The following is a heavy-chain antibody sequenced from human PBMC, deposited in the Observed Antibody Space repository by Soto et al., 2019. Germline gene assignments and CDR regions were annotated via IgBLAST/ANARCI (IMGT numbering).Heavy chain of an antibody. J-gene: IGHJ6*02. CDR1: EFTISHYR. Sequence: GGSLRHYCAASEFTISHYRMHWVRQAQGKGLEWVAVISFDGSNKFYADSVKGRFTISKDNSQNTLYLQMNDLRHEDTAVYYCARLPGPLVSVLYIYPLDARESPSDVDIWGQGTTVTVSS. V-gene: IGHV3-30*04. D-gene: IGHD2-21*02. CDR2: ISFDGSNK. CDR3: ARLPGPLVSVLYIYPLDARESPSDVDI.